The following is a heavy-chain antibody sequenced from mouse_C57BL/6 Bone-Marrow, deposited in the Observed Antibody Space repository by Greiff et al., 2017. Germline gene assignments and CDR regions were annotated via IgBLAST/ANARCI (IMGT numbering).Heavy chain of an antibody. D-gene: IGHD1-1*01. CDR3: ASQSLYYYGSSPCDY. Sequence: EVKLVESVAELVRPGASVKLSCTASGFNITNTYMHWVKQRPEQGLEWIGRIDPANGNTKYAPKFQGKATLTADTSSNTAYLQLSSLTSEDPAIYYCASQSLYYYGSSPCDYWGQGTTLTVSS. CDR2: IDPANGNT. CDR1: GFNITNTY. J-gene: IGHJ2*01. V-gene: IGHV14-3*01.